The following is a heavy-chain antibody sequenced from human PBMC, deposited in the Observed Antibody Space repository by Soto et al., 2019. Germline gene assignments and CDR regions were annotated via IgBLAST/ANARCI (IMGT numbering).Heavy chain of an antibody. CDR1: GYAFTSYD. D-gene: IGHD1-1*01. CDR2: MNPNSGNT. Sequence: QVQLVQSGAEVKKPGSSVKVSCKASGYAFTSYDINWVRQATGQGLEWMGWMNPNSGNTGYAQKFRGRVTMTRNTSLRTAYMELSSLISEDTAVYYCARESTGTSSMGGWGQGTALTVTS. J-gene: IGHJ6*02. CDR3: ARESTGTSSMGG. V-gene: IGHV1-8*01.